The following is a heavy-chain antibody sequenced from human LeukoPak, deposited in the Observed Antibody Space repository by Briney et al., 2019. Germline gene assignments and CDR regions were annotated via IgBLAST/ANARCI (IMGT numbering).Heavy chain of an antibody. D-gene: IGHD3-10*01. V-gene: IGHV4-39*07. CDR1: GDSSSTSSYY. CDR3: ARDTYYLYYFDY. Sequence: SETLPLTCTVSGDSSSTSSYYWGWIRQPPGKGLEWIGSIYYSGSADYNPSLKSRVTISVDTSKNQFSLKLSSVTAADTAVYYCARDTYYLYYFDYWGQGTLVTVSS. CDR2: IYYSGSA. J-gene: IGHJ4*02.